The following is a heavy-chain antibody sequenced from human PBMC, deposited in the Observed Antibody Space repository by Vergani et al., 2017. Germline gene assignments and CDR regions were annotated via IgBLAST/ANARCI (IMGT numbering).Heavy chain of an antibody. Sequence: QLQLQESGPGLVKPSETLSLTCTVSGSSITYGAFYWGWIRQSPGKGLEWIGSIYYSENKFYNPSLESRVTLSIDTTKNQFSLKVTSVTAADTAVYFCARQRPGSGWSPGDFDDWGQGILVTVSS. V-gene: IGHV4-39*01. CDR2: IYYSENK. CDR1: GSSITYGAFY. CDR3: ARQRPGSGWSPGDFDD. D-gene: IGHD6-19*01. J-gene: IGHJ4*02.